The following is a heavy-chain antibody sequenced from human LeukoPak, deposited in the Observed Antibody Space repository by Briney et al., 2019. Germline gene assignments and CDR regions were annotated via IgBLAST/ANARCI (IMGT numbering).Heavy chain of an antibody. CDR2: IKQDGSEK. D-gene: IGHD6-13*01. CDR3: ARGIAAAGVAWVFDY. CDR1: GFTFSSYW. J-gene: IGHJ4*02. Sequence: GGSLRLSCAASGFTFSSYWMSWVRQAPGKGLEWVANIKQDGSEKYYVDSVKGRFTISRDNAKNSLYLQMNSLRAEDTAVYYCARGIAAAGVAWVFDYWGQGTLVTVPS. V-gene: IGHV3-7*01.